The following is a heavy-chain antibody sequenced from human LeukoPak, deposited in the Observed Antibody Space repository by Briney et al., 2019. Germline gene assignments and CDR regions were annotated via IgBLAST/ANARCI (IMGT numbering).Heavy chain of an antibody. CDR2: IKQDGSEK. CDR3: ARDHKVELEPDAFDI. D-gene: IGHD1-1*01. V-gene: IGHV3-7*01. Sequence: GGSLRLSCAASGFTFSSYWMSWVRQAPGKGLEWVANIKQDGSEKYYVDSVKGRFTISRDNAKNSLYLQMNSLRAEDTAVYYCARDHKVELEPDAFDIWGQGTMVTVSS. J-gene: IGHJ3*02. CDR1: GFTFSSYW.